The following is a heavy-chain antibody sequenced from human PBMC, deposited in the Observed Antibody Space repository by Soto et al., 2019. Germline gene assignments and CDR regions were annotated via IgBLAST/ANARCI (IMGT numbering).Heavy chain of an antibody. J-gene: IGHJ6*02. V-gene: IGHV1-58*01. CDR3: AAERTQDYYYYYGMDV. CDR2: IVAGSGNT. Sequence: ASVKVSCKASGFTFTSSAVQWVRQARGQRLEWIGWIVAGSGNTNYAQKFQERVTITRDMSTSTAYMELSSLRSEDTAVYYCAAERTQDYYYYYGMDVWGQGTTVTVSS. CDR1: GFTFTSSA.